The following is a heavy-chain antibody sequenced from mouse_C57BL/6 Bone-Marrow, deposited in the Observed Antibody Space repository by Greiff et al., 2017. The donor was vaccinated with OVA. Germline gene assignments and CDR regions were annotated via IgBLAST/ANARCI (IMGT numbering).Heavy chain of an antibody. CDR2: SRNKANDYTT. J-gene: IGHJ4*01. CDR1: GFTFSDFY. Sequence: EVHLVESGGGLVQSGRSLRLSCATSGFTFSDFYMEWVRQAPGKGLEWIAASRNKANDYTTEYSASVKGRFIVSRDTSQSILYLQMNALRAEDTAIYYCARDVDWNYAMDYWGQGTSVTVSS. V-gene: IGHV7-1*01. CDR3: ARDVDWNYAMDY. D-gene: IGHD2-4*01.